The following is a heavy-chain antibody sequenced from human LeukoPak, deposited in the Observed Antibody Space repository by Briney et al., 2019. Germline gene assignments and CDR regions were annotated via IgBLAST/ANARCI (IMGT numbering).Heavy chain of an antibody. CDR3: ARVSDISVAAYFDY. J-gene: IGHJ4*02. CDR2: ISGSGGST. V-gene: IGHV3-23*01. Sequence: GGSLRLSCAASGFTFSSYAMSWVRQAPGKGLEWVSAISGSGGSTYYADSVKGRFTISRDNSKNTLYLQMNSLRAEDTALYYCARVSDISVAAYFDYWGQGTRVTVSS. CDR1: GFTFSSYA. D-gene: IGHD6-19*01.